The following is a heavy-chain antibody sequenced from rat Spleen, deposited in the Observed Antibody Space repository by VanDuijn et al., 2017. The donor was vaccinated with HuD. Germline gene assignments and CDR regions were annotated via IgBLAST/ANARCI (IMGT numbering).Heavy chain of an antibody. Sequence: EVQLVESGGGLVQPGRSLKLSCAASGFTFSDFFMAWVRQAPAKGLEWVATISYGDSSGHSSTYYRGSVKGRFTISRDDSKSILYLQMDSLTSEDTATYYCARQDTSGYSNWFTYWGQGTLVTVSS. J-gene: IGHJ3*01. CDR3: ARQDTSGYSNWFTY. D-gene: IGHD4-3*01. CDR2: ISYGDSSGHSST. CDR1: GFTFSDFF. V-gene: IGHV5-29*01.